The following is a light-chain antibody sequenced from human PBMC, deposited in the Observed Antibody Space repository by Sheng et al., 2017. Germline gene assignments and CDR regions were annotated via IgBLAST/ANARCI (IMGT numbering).Light chain of an antibody. V-gene: IGKV4-1*01. J-gene: IGKJ1*01. CDR2: WAS. CDR1: QSILYNSNNLNY. CDR3: QQYYTTPRWT. Sequence: DIVMTQSPDSLAVSLGERATINCKSSQSILYNSNNLNYLAWYQLKPGQPPRLLIYWASTRESGVPDRFSGSGSGTDFTLTINSLQAEDVAVYYCQQYYTTPRWTFGQGTNVEIK.